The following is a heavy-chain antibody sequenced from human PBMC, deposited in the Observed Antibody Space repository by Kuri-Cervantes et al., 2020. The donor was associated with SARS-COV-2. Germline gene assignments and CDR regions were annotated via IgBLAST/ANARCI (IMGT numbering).Heavy chain of an antibody. CDR3: AKEGIAXYDPLDV. J-gene: IGHJ3*01. V-gene: IGHV3-13*01. CDR2: ITAAGAE. Sequence: GESLKISCAASGFTFSNYDIHWVRQVPGKGLEWVSAITAAGAEFHAGSVRGRFTVSRENAKTSAYLQMNSLTADDTAVYYCAKEGIAXYDPLDVWGLGTMVTVSS. CDR1: GFTFSNYD. D-gene: IGHD6-13*01.